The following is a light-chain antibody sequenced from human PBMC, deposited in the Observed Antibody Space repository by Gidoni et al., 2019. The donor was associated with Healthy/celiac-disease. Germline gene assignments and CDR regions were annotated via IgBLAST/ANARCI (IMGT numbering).Light chain of an antibody. CDR2: DAS. CDR1: QSVSSY. CDR3: QQRRA. Sequence: EIVLTQSPATLSLSPGERATRSCRASQSVSSYVAWYQQKPGQAPRLLIYDASNRATGIPARFSGSGSGTDFTLTISSLEPEDFAVYYCQQRRAFGQGTKLEIK. J-gene: IGKJ2*01. V-gene: IGKV3-11*01.